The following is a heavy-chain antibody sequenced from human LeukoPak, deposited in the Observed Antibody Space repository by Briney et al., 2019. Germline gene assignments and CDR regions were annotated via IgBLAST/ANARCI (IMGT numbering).Heavy chain of an antibody. CDR3: AIMVRGVKSWFDP. Sequence: GESLKISCKGSGYSFTSYCIGWVRQMPGKGLEWMGIIYPGDSDTRYSPSFQGQVTISADKSISTAYLQWSSLKASDTAMYYCAIMVRGVKSWFDPWGQGTLVTVSS. CDR2: IYPGDSDT. D-gene: IGHD3-10*01. J-gene: IGHJ5*02. V-gene: IGHV5-51*01. CDR1: GYSFTSYC.